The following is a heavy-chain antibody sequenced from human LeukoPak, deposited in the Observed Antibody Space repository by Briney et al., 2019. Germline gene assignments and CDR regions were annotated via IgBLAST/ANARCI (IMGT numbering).Heavy chain of an antibody. J-gene: IGHJ4*02. CDR1: GFTFSHYS. CDR2: ISYDGVDK. D-gene: IGHD1-7*01. V-gene: IGHV3-30*04. CDR3: ASTLELPLG. Sequence: GGSLRLSCAASGFTFSHYSLHWVRQVTGKGLEWVAGISYDGVDKYYPNSEEGRFTISRDNAKNSLYLQMNSLRAEDTAVYYCASTLELPLGWGQGTLVTVSS.